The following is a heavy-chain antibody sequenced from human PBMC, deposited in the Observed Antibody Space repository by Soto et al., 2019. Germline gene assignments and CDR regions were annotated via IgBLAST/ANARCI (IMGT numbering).Heavy chain of an antibody. CDR3: AGEKVGTTGIDF. CDR1: GNTFTGYD. J-gene: IGHJ4*02. CDR2: MNPNSGNT. V-gene: IGHV1-8*01. D-gene: IGHD1-26*01. Sequence: QAQLVQSGAEVKKPGASVKVSCKASGNTFTGYDINWVRQATGQGLEWMGWMNPNSGNTGYAQNFQGRVTMTRDNSITTAYMELTSLRDDDSAVYYCAGEKVGTTGIDFWGQGTLVTVSS.